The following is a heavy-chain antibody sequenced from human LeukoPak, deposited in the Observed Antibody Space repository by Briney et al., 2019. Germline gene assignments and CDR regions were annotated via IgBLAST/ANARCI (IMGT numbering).Heavy chain of an antibody. D-gene: IGHD6-19*01. CDR3: ARSSGWYAPAIDY. J-gene: IGHJ4*02. CDR2: ISGSNGNR. V-gene: IGHV1-18*01. CDR1: GYTFTTYD. Sequence: ASVKVSCKASGYTFTTYDFTWVRQAPGQGLEWMGWISGSNGNRNYAQKLQGRVNMTTDTSTSTAYMELRSLRSDDTAVYYCARSSGWYAPAIDYWGQGTLVTVSS.